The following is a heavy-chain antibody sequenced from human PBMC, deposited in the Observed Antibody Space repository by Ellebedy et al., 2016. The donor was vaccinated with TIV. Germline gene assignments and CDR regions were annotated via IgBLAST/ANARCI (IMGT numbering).Heavy chain of an antibody. J-gene: IGHJ3*02. D-gene: IGHD3-3*01. Sequence: ASVKVSCKASGYTFTSYAMHWVRQAPGQRLEWMGWINAGNGNTKYSQKFQGRVTITEDTSTDTAYMELSSLRSEDTAVYYCATDASGYHYDAFDIWGQGTMVTVSS. CDR3: ATDASGYHYDAFDI. V-gene: IGHV1-3*01. CDR2: INAGNGNT. CDR1: GYTFTSYA.